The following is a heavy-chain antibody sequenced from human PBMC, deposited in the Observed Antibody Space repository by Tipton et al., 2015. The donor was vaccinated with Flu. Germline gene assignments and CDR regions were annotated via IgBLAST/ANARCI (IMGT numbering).Heavy chain of an antibody. CDR1: GFTFSSYA. Sequence: SLRLSCAASGFTFSSYAMHWVRQAPGKGLEWVAVISYDGSNKYYADSVKGRFTISRDNSKNTLYLQMNSLRAEDTAVYYCARARGAVNRRYYFDYWGQRTLVTVSS. J-gene: IGHJ4*02. CDR2: ISYDGSNK. CDR3: ARARGAVNRRYYFDY. V-gene: IGHV3-30-3*01.